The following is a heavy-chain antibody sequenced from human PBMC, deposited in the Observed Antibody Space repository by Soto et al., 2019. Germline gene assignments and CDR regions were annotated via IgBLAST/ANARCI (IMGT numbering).Heavy chain of an antibody. CDR1: GYSFTSYW. J-gene: IGHJ6*02. CDR3: ARHLSPPGGPYYYYYGMDV. V-gene: IGHV5-51*01. CDR2: IYPGDSDT. Sequence: PGESLKISCNGSGYSFTSYWIGWVRQMPGKGLEWMGIIYPGDSDTRYSPSFQGQVTISADKSISTAYLQWSSLKASDTAMYYCARHLSPPGGPYYYYYGMDVWGQGTTVTVSS. D-gene: IGHD3-16*01.